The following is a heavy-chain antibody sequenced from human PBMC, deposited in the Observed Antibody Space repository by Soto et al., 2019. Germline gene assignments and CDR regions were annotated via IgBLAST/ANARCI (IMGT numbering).Heavy chain of an antibody. D-gene: IGHD6-6*01. Sequence: QVQLQQWGAGLLKPSETLSLTCAVYGGSFSGYYWSWIRQPPGKGLEWIGEINHSGSTNYNPSLKSRVTISVDTSKNQFSLKLSSVTAADTAVYYCARSEYSSSSSDYWGQGTLVTVSS. CDR3: ARSEYSSSSSDY. CDR2: INHSGST. CDR1: GGSFSGYY. V-gene: IGHV4-34*01. J-gene: IGHJ4*02.